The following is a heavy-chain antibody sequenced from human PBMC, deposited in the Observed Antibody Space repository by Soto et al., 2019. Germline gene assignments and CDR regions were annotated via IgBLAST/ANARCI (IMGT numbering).Heavy chain of an antibody. J-gene: IGHJ4*02. CDR2: IRWNSGSI. D-gene: IGHD6-6*01. V-gene: IGHV3-9*01. CDR1: GFTFDDYA. Sequence: EVQLVESGGGLVQPGRSLRLSCAASGFTFDDYAMHWVRQAPGKGLEWVSGIRWNSGSIGYADSVKGRFSISRANAKNSLYLQMNSLRAEDTALYYCAKDSYSRSSGDGYFDYWGQGTLVTVSS. CDR3: AKDSYSRSSGDGYFDY.